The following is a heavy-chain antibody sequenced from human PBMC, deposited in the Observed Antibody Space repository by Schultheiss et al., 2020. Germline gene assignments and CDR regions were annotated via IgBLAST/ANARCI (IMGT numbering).Heavy chain of an antibody. Sequence: ASVKVSGKVSGYTLTELSMHWVRQAPGKGLEWMGGFDPEDGETIYAQKFQGRVTMTEDTSTDTAYMELSSLRSEDTAVYYCATSFKEFCSTSCHYYYYYGMDVWGQGTTVTVSS. CDR3: ATSFKEFCSTSCHYYYYYGMDV. CDR1: GYTLTELS. J-gene: IGHJ6*02. CDR2: FDPEDGET. V-gene: IGHV1-24*01. D-gene: IGHD2-2*01.